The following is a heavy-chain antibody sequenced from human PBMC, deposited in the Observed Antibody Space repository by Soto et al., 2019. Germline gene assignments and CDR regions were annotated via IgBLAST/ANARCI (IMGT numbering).Heavy chain of an antibody. CDR3: AKDHISVLRFLEWSYGLDV. V-gene: IGHV3-23*01. J-gene: IGHJ6*02. CDR2: ISGSGGST. D-gene: IGHD3-3*01. CDR1: GFTFSSYA. Sequence: GGSLRLSCAASGFTFSSYALSWVRQAPGKGLEWVSAISGSGGSTYYADSVKGRFTISRDNSKNTLHLQMNSLRAEDTAVYYCAKDHISVLRFLEWSYGLDVWGQGTTVTVSS.